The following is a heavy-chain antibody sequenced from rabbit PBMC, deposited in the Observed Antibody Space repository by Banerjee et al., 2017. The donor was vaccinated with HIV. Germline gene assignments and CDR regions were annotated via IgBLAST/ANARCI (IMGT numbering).Heavy chain of an antibody. V-gene: IGHV1S40*01. D-gene: IGHD3-1*01. CDR1: GFSLSSSNS. Sequence: QSLEESGGDLVKPGASLTLTCTASGFSLSSSNSVCWVRQAPGKGPEWIACIYNSDGSTNYASWAKGRFTISKTSSTTVTLQMTSLTAADTATYFCARTWNLWGPGTLVTVS. CDR2: IYNSDGST. CDR3: ARTWNL. J-gene: IGHJ4*01.